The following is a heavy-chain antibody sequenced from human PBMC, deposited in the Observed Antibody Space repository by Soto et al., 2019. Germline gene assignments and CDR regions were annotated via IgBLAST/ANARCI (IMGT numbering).Heavy chain of an antibody. CDR3: ARGPSRVLIGGIDY. J-gene: IGHJ4*02. Sequence: PSETLSLTCTVSGGSISSGDYYWSWIRQPPGKGLEWIGYIYCSGSTYYNPSLKSRVTISVDTSKNQFSLKLSSVTAADTAVYYCARGPSRVLIGGIDYWGQGTLVTVSS. CDR2: IYCSGST. V-gene: IGHV4-30-4*01. D-gene: IGHD3-10*01. CDR1: GGSISSGDYY.